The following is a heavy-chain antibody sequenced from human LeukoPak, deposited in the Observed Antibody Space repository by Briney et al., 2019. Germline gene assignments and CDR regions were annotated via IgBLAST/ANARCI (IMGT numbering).Heavy chain of an antibody. CDR3: ARKTGDLYYFDY. J-gene: IGHJ4*02. CDR2: ISYSGRT. D-gene: IGHD7-27*01. CDR1: GGSISSYY. Sequence: SETLSLTCTVSGGSISSYYWSWIRQPPGKGLEWIGYISYSGRTNYNPSLKSRVTISVDTSKNQFSLRLSSVTAAGTAVYYCARKTGDLYYFDYWGQGTLVTVSS. V-gene: IGHV4-59*01.